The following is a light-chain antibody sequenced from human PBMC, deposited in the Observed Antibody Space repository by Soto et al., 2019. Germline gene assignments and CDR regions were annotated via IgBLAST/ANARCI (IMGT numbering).Light chain of an antibody. J-gene: IGKJ3*01. V-gene: IGKV1-33*01. Sequence: DIQMTQSPSSLSASVGDRVTITCQASQDISNYLNWYQQKPGKAPKLLICDASNLEPGVPSRFSGSGSGTDFTLTISSLQPEDIATYYCQQYDNLPFTFGPGTKLDIK. CDR1: QDISNY. CDR2: DAS. CDR3: QQYDNLPFT.